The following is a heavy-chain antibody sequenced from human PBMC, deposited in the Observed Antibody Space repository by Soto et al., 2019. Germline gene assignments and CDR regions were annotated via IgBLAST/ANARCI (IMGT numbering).Heavy chain of an antibody. CDR2: ISGSGGAT. CDR3: AKDAIMVSSTFNYFDF. J-gene: IGHJ4*02. CDR1: GFIPSSYA. Sequence: PGGSLRLSCVVSGFIPSSYAMSWVRQAPGKGLEWVSGISGSGGATSYADSVKGRFTISRDTSKNTLYLQMNSLSAEDTAIYYCAKDAIMVSSTFNYFDFWGQGVQVTVTS. D-gene: IGHD2-8*01. V-gene: IGHV3-23*01.